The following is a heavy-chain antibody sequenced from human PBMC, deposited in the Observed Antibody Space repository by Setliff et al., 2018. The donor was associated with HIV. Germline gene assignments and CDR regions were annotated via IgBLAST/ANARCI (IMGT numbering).Heavy chain of an antibody. D-gene: IGHD6-6*01. V-gene: IGHV4-59*01. Sequence: ASETLSLTCAVSGSSIRGAYYWTWIRQPPGKGLEWIGYIYHSGGTKYNPSLESRVTISVDTSKKHFSLNLSSVTAADTAVYYCARGLATSSRSSLVYWGQGILVTVSS. CDR2: IYHSGGT. J-gene: IGHJ4*02. CDR1: GSSIRGAYY. CDR3: ARGLATSSRSSLVY.